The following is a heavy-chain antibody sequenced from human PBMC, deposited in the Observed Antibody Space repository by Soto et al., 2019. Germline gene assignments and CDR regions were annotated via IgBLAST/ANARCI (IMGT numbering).Heavy chain of an antibody. CDR1: GGSISSYY. V-gene: IGHV4-59*01. CDR2: IYYSGST. CDR3: ARAPPHYYYGMDV. J-gene: IGHJ6*02. Sequence: QVQLQESGPGLVKPSETLSLTCTVSGGSISSYYWSWIRQPPRKGLAWIGYIYYSGSTNYNPSLKSRVTISVDTSKNQFSLKLSSVTAADTAVYYCARAPPHYYYGMDVWGQGTTVTVSS.